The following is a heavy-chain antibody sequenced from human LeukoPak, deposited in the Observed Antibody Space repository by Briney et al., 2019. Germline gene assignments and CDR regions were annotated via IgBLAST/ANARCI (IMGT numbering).Heavy chain of an antibody. CDR2: IYYGGST. Sequence: SETLSLTCSVSGGSISSRSFSWGWIRQPPGKGLEWIGNIYYGGSTYYNPSLNSRVTISVDTSKDQLSLKLTSVTATGTAVYYCARYDTTVTITLDNWGQGTLVTVSS. V-gene: IGHV4-39*01. D-gene: IGHD4-17*01. CDR1: GGSISSRSFS. J-gene: IGHJ4*02. CDR3: ARYDTTVTITLDN.